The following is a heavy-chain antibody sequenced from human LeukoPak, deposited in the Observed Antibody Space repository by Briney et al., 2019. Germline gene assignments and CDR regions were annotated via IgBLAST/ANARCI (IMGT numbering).Heavy chain of an antibody. CDR1: GGTFSSYA. J-gene: IGHJ4*02. Sequence: SVKVSCKASGGTFSSYAISWVRQAPGQGLEWMGGIIPIFGTANYAQKFQGRVTITADESTGTAYMELSSLRSEDTAVYYCAIYPHYYGSGIPSDYWGQGTLVTVSS. D-gene: IGHD3-10*01. V-gene: IGHV1-69*13. CDR3: AIYPHYYGSGIPSDY. CDR2: IIPIFGTA.